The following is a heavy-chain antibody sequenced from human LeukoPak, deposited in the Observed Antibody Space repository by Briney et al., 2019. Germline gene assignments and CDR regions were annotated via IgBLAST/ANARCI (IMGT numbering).Heavy chain of an antibody. J-gene: IGHJ3*02. CDR1: GGSISSSNW. Sequence: SGTLSLTCAVSGGSISSSNWWSWVRQPPGKGLEWIGEIYHSGSTNYNPSLKSRVTISVDKSKNQFSLKLSSVTAADTAVYYCARSLYSGYPRGAFDIWGQGTMVTVSS. CDR2: IYHSGST. CDR3: ARSLYSGYPRGAFDI. D-gene: IGHD5-12*01. V-gene: IGHV4-4*02.